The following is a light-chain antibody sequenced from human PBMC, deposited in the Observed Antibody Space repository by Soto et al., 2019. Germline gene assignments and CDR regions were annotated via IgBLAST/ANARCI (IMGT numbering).Light chain of an antibody. CDR3: QPFNNYPFT. J-gene: IGKJ3*01. CDR1: QGISSA. V-gene: IGKV1D-13*01. CDR2: DAS. Sequence: AIQLTQSPSSLSASVGDRVTITCRASQGISSAVAWYQQKPGKAPKLLIYDASSLESGVPSRFRCSGSWTDFTLTIRSLQPEDFETYYCQPFNNYPFTLAPGTQVNI.